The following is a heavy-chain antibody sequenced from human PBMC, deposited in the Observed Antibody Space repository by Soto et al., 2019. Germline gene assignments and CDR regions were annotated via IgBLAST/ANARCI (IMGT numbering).Heavy chain of an antibody. CDR2: ISPYNGNT. V-gene: IGHV1-18*01. J-gene: IGHJ4*02. D-gene: IGHD2-8*01. Sequence: QVQLVQSGGEVKKPEASVKVSCKASGYTFSNFGLSWVRQAPGQGLELMGWISPYNGNTNYAQKLQGRLTMTTDTSTSTAYMELRSLRSDDTAVYYCARDRLGVSVTGGGFDSWGQGTLVTVSS. CDR3: ARDRLGVSVTGGGFDS. CDR1: GYTFSNFG.